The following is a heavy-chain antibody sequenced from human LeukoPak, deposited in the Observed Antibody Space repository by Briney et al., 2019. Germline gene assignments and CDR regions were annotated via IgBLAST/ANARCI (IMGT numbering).Heavy chain of an antibody. CDR3: AKTTGRADYSSDGGYYGLDV. D-gene: IGHD4-4*01. Sequence: GGSLRLSCAASGFTFSSYAMSWVRQAPGKGLVWVSRINSDGRRTTYADSVKGRFTISRDNAKNTLYLQMNSLRTEDTAVYYCAKTTGRADYSSDGGYYGLDVWGQGTTATVSS. CDR1: GFTFSSYA. J-gene: IGHJ6*02. V-gene: IGHV3-74*01. CDR2: INSDGRRT.